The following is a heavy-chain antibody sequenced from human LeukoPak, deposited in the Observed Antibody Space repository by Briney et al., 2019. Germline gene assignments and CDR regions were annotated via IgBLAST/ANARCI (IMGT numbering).Heavy chain of an antibody. J-gene: IGHJ4*02. D-gene: IGHD5-24*01. V-gene: IGHV1-2*02. CDR1: GYTFTGYY. CDR3: AGSQTGDGYNPPFDY. CDR2: INPNSGGT. Sequence: ASVKVSCKASGYTFTGYYMHWVRQAPGQGLEWMGWINPNSGGTNYAQKFQGGVTMTRDTSISTAYMELSSLRSDDTAVFYCAGSQTGDGYNPPFDYWGQGTLVTASS.